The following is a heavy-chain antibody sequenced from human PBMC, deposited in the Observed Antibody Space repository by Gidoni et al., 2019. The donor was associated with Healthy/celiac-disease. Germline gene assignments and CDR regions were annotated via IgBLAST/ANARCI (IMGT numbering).Heavy chain of an antibody. D-gene: IGHD3-16*02. V-gene: IGHV4-61*02. CDR1: GGTIRSGSYY. Sequence: QVQLQESGPGLVKPSQTMSLTCTVAGGTIRSGSYYWSWIRQTPGKGLEWIGRIYTSGSTNYHPSLTSRVTISVDTPKNQFSLELSSVTAADTAVYYCARGADYVWGCYRWDPDYWGQGTLVTVSS. CDR2: IYTSGST. J-gene: IGHJ4*02. CDR3: ARGADYVWGCYRWDPDY.